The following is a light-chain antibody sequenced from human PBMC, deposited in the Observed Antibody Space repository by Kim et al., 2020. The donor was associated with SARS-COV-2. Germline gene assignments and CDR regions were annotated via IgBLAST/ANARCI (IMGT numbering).Light chain of an antibody. CDR1: QSVRSKY. Sequence: EIVLTQSPGTLSVSPGERASLSCRASQSVRSKYLAWYQQKPGQAPRLLMYGASTRATGIPDRFIGSGSGTDFILTITRLEPEDLAVYYCQQYGNSPFTFGQGTKLEI. J-gene: IGKJ2*01. V-gene: IGKV3-20*01. CDR2: GAS. CDR3: QQYGNSPFT.